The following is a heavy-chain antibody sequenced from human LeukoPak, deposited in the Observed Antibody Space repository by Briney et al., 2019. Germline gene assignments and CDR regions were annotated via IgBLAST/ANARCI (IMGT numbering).Heavy chain of an antibody. Sequence: PSETLSLTCTVSGGSISSGGYYWSWIRQHPGKGLEWIGYIYYSGSTYYNPSLKSRVTISVDTSKNQFSLKLSSVTAADTAVYYCARDSPRYYYDSSGIYYWGQGTPVTVSS. D-gene: IGHD3-22*01. CDR2: IYYSGST. J-gene: IGHJ4*02. CDR1: GGSISSGGYY. V-gene: IGHV4-31*03. CDR3: ARDSPRYYYDSSGIYY.